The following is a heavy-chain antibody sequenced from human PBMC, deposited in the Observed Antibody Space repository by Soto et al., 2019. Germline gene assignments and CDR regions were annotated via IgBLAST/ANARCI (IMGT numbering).Heavy chain of an antibody. CDR2: VYYSGTT. CDR1: GASINNNDYY. Sequence: PSETLSLTCTVSGASINNNDYYWSWIRQTPGKGLEWIGYVYYSGTTDYIPSLKSRFSMPIDKSQNQFTLKLNSVTAADTATYYCGRMSYVYDKWYFDLWGRATLVTVSS. CDR3: GRMSYVYDKWYFDL. J-gene: IGHJ2*01. D-gene: IGHD3-22*01. V-gene: IGHV4-30-4*01.